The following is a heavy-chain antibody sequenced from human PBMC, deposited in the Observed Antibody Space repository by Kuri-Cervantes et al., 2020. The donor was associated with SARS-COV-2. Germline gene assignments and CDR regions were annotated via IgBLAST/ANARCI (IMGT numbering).Heavy chain of an antibody. CDR1: GFTFSSYE. CDR3: ARIGELGIPDY. Sequence: GGSLRLSRAASGFTFSSYEMNWVRQAPGKGLEWVSYISSSGSTIYYADSVKGRFTISRDNAKNSLYLQMNSLRAEDTAVYYCARIGELGIPDYWGQGTLVTVSS. D-gene: IGHD7-27*01. CDR2: ISSSGSTI. J-gene: IGHJ4*02. V-gene: IGHV3-48*03.